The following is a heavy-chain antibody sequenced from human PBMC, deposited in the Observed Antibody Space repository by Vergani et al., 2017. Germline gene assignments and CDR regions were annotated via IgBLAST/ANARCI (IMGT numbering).Heavy chain of an antibody. Sequence: QVQLVQSGAEVKKPGSSVKVSCKASGGTFSSYTISWVRQAPGQGIEWMGRIIPILGIANYAPKFQGRGTMTADKSTSTAYMELSSLRSEDTAVYYCARASYYYGSGANYYFDYWGQGTLVTVSS. CDR1: GGTFSSYT. D-gene: IGHD3-10*01. J-gene: IGHJ4*02. CDR3: ARASYYYGSGANYYFDY. V-gene: IGHV1-69*02. CDR2: IIPILGIA.